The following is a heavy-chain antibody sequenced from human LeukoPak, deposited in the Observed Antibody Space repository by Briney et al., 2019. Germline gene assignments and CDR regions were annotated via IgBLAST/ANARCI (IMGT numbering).Heavy chain of an antibody. J-gene: IGHJ5*02. CDR3: ARGRKRITMVRGVIGYNWFDP. D-gene: IGHD3-10*01. CDR2: INPSGIST. CDR1: GYIFTNHY. Sequence: AASVKVSCKSSGYIFTNHYMHWVRQAPGQGLEWMGLINPSGISTLYAEKFRGRIIMTRDMSTATDYMELSSLRSEDTAVYYCARGRKRITMVRGVIGYNWFDPWGQGTLVTVSS. V-gene: IGHV1-46*01.